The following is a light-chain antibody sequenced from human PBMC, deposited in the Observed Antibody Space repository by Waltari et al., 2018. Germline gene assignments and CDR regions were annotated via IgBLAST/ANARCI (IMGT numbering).Light chain of an antibody. CDR1: QSVGRS. CDR2: ATS. J-gene: IGKJ1*01. Sequence: EIVLTQSPGTLSLSPGERATLSCRASQSVGRSLAWYQQKPGGAPRLLIYATSNRATGIPDRFSASGSGTDFSLTISRLEPEDFALYYCQHYVRLPVTFGQGTKVEVK. CDR3: QHYVRLPVT. V-gene: IGKV3-20*01.